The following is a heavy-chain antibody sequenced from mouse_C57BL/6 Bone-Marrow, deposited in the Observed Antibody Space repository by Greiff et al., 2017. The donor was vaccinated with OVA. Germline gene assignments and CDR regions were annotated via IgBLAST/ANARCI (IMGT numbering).Heavy chain of an antibody. CDR2: INPNNGGT. Sequence: EVQLQQSGPELVKPGASVKIPCKASGYTFTDYNMDWVKQSHGKSLEWIGDINPNNGGTIYNQKFKGKATLTVDKSSSTAYMELRSLTSEDTAVYYCARYHYYGSSPLYAMDYWGQGTSVTVSS. V-gene: IGHV1-18*01. D-gene: IGHD1-1*01. CDR1: GYTFTDYN. CDR3: ARYHYYGSSPLYAMDY. J-gene: IGHJ4*01.